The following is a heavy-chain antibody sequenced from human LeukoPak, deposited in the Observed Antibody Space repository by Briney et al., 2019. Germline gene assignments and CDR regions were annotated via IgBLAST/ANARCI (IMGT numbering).Heavy chain of an antibody. V-gene: IGHV1-2*02. CDR1: GYTFTCYY. J-gene: IGHJ4*02. CDR2: INPNSGGT. Sequence: ASVKVSCKASGYTFTCYYMHWVRQAPGKGLEWMGWINPNSGGTNYAQKFQGRVTMTRDTSISTAYMELSRLRSDDTAVYYCARDGTSIAAVDYWGQGTLVTVSS. D-gene: IGHD6-6*01. CDR3: ARDGTSIAAVDY.